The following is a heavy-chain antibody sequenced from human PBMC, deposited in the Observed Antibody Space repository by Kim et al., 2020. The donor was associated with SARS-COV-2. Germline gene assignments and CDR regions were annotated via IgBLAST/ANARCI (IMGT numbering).Heavy chain of an antibody. Sequence: SETLSLTCTVSNDSISSEDYYWSWIRQPPGKGLEWIGYIYYSGGTFYNPSLKSRLSISVDTSKNQFSLKLISVTAADTAVYYCARVGGSSNSLGWLDPWG. CDR2: IYYSGGT. J-gene: IGHJ5*02. CDR1: NDSISSEDYY. D-gene: IGHD6-13*01. V-gene: IGHV4-30-4*01. CDR3: ARVGGSSNSLGWLDP.